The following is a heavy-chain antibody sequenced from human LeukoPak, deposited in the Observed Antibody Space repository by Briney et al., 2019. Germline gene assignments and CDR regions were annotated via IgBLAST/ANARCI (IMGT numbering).Heavy chain of an antibody. CDR3: ARAPSIAARSGLYNWFDP. CDR2: INHSGST. Sequence: SETLSLTCAVYGGSFSGYYWSWIRQPPGKGLEWIGEINHSGSTNYNPSLKSRVTISVDTSKNQFSLKLSSVTAADTAVYYCARAPSIAARSGLYNWFDPWGQGTLVTVSS. D-gene: IGHD6-6*01. V-gene: IGHV4-34*01. J-gene: IGHJ5*02. CDR1: GGSFSGYY.